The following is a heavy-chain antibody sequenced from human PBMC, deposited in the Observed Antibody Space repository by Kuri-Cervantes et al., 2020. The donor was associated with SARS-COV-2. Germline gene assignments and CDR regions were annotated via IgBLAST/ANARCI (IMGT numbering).Heavy chain of an antibody. CDR2: ISGSGGYT. V-gene: IGHV3-11*05. J-gene: IGHJ4*02. CDR1: GFSFSDYY. Sequence: GGSLRLSCVASGFSFSDYYMSWIRQAPGKGLEWVSYISGSGGYTNYADSVKGRFTISRDNAKNSLYLQMNSLRTEDTALYYCAKDGLLWFGEYSGGYFDYWGQGTLVTVSS. CDR3: AKDGLLWFGEYSGGYFDY. D-gene: IGHD3-10*01.